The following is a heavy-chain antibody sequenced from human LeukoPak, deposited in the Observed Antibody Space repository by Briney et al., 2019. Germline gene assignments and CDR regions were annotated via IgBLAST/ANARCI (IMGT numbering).Heavy chain of an antibody. CDR3: ARAVLRYFDWLLSDTNWFDP. D-gene: IGHD3-9*01. J-gene: IGHJ5*02. V-gene: IGHV4-34*01. CDR1: GGSFSGYY. CDR2: INHSGST. Sequence: PSETLSLTCAVYGGSFSGYYWSWIRQPPGKGLEWIGVINHSGSTNYNPSLKSRVTISVDTSKNQFSLKLSSVTAADTAVYYCARAVLRYFDWLLSDTNWFDPWGQGTLVTVSS.